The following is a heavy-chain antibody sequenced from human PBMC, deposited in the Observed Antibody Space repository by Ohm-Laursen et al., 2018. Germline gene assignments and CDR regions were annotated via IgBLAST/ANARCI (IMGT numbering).Heavy chain of an antibody. V-gene: IGHV3-23*01. CDR3: AKGYSSGWYWLDY. CDR1: GFTFSSYA. D-gene: IGHD6-19*01. Sequence: SLRLSCAASGFTFSSYAMSWVRQAPGKGLEWVSAISSSGGSTYYADSVKGRFTISRDNSKNTLYLQMNSLRAEDTAVYYCAKGYSSGWYWLDYWGQGTLVTVSS. J-gene: IGHJ4*02. CDR2: ISSSGGST.